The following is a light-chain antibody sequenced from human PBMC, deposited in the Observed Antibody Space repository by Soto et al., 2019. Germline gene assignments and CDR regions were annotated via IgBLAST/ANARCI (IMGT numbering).Light chain of an antibody. Sequence: EIVLTQSPGTLSLSPGERATLSCRASQSFHTNYLAWYQHRPGQAPRLLIYGASIRASGIPERFSGRGSGTDFTLTISRLEPEDSAVYYWQPYDSSPGFTFGGGTKMEIK. CDR1: QSFHTNY. V-gene: IGKV3-20*01. CDR2: GAS. J-gene: IGKJ4*01. CDR3: QPYDSSPGFT.